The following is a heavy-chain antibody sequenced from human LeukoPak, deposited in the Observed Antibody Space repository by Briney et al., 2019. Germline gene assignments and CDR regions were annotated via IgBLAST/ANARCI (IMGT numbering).Heavy chain of an antibody. CDR3: ANMVTTIWGGGY. D-gene: IGHD5-12*01. CDR1: GFTFSSYG. Sequence: GRSLRLSCAASGFTFSSYGMHWVRQAPGKGLGWVALISHDGSDKHYGDSVRGRFTVSRENSKNTAYLQMNTLTTEDTAVYYCANMVTTIWGGGYWGQGTLVTVSS. J-gene: IGHJ4*02. V-gene: IGHV3-33*05. CDR2: ISHDGSDK.